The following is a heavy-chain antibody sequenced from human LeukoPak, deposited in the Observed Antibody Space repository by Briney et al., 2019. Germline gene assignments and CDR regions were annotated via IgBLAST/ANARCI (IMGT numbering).Heavy chain of an antibody. D-gene: IGHD6-13*01. CDR3: ARDHDSSSWYSDY. J-gene: IGHJ4*02. Sequence: SETLSLTCTVSGYSISSGYYWGWIRQPPGKGLEWIGSIYHSGSTYYNPSLKSRVTMSVDTSKNQFSLKLSSVTTADTAVYYCARDHDSSSWYSDYWGQGTLVTVSS. V-gene: IGHV4-38-2*02. CDR2: IYHSGST. CDR1: GYSISSGYY.